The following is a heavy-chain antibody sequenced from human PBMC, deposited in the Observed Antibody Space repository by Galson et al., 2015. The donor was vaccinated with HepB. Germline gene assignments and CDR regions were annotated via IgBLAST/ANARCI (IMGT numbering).Heavy chain of an antibody. Sequence: SVKVSCKASGYTFTGYYMHWVRQAPGQGLEWMGWINPNSGGINYAQKFQGWVTMTRDTSISTAYMELSRLRSDDTAVYYCAREGSSSCLDYWGQGTLVTVSS. CDR2: INPNSGGI. J-gene: IGHJ4*02. CDR1: GYTFTGYY. V-gene: IGHV1-2*04. D-gene: IGHD6-13*01. CDR3: AREGSSSCLDY.